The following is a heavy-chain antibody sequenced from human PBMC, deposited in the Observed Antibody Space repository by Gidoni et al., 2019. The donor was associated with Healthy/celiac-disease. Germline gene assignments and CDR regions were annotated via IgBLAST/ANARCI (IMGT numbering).Heavy chain of an antibody. Sequence: QVQLQQWGAGLLKPSETLSLTCAVYGGSFSGYYWSWIRQPPGKGLEWIGEINHSGSTNYNPSLKSRVTISVDTSKNQFSLKLSSVTAADTAVYYCARAGIAARPRWYFDLWGRGTLVTVSS. CDR2: INHSGST. CDR1: GGSFSGYY. J-gene: IGHJ2*01. V-gene: IGHV4-34*01. D-gene: IGHD6-6*01. CDR3: ARAGIAARPRWYFDL.